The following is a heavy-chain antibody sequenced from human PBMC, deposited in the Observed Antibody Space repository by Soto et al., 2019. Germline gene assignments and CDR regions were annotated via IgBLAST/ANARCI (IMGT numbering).Heavy chain of an antibody. Sequence: GGSLRLSCAASGFTFSSYGMHWVRQAPGKGLEWVAVISYDGSNKYYADSVKGRFTISRDNSKITLYLQMNSLRAEDTAVYYFAICKQYCRGGSCYPTSYYYGMDVWGQGTTVTVSS. CDR2: ISYDGSNK. D-gene: IGHD2-15*01. J-gene: IGHJ6*02. V-gene: IGHV3-30*03. CDR1: GFTFSSYG. CDR3: AICKQYCRGGSCYPTSYYYGMDV.